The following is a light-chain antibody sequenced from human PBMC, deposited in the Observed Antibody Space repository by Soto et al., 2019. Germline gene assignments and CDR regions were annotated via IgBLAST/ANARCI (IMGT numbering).Light chain of an antibody. CDR3: QQYYTTPFT. Sequence: DIVMTQSPDSLAVSLGERATINCKSSQSVLYSSKNKNYLAWYQQKPGQVPKLLICWASTRESGVPDRFSGSGSGTDFTLTISSLQAEDVAVYYCQQYYTTPFTFGPGTKVDIK. J-gene: IGKJ3*01. CDR2: WAS. V-gene: IGKV4-1*01. CDR1: QSVLYSSKNKNY.